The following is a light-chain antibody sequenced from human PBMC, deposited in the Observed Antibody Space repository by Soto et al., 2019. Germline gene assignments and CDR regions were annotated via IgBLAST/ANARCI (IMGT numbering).Light chain of an antibody. V-gene: IGKV1-39*01. Sequence: DIQMTQSPSSLSASVGDRVTITCRASQSVSSYLNWYQQKPGKAPKLLMYAASSLQRGVPSRFSGSGSGTDFTLTISSLQPEDFATYYCQQSYTTPFTFGPGTKVDIK. CDR3: QQSYTTPFT. J-gene: IGKJ3*01. CDR2: AAS. CDR1: QSVSSY.